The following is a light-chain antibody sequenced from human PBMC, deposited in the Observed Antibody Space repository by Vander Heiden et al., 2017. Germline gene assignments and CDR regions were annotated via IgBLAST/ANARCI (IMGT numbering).Light chain of an antibody. CDR3: QQSDSTPFT. CDR1: QSISSY. CDR2: AAS. V-gene: IGKV1-39*01. J-gene: IGKJ4*01. Sequence: DIQMTQSPSSLSASVGDRVTITCRASQSISSYLNWYQQKPGKAPKLLIYAASSLQSGLPSRFSGSGSGTDFTLTISSLQPEDFATYYCQQSDSTPFTFGGGTKVEIK.